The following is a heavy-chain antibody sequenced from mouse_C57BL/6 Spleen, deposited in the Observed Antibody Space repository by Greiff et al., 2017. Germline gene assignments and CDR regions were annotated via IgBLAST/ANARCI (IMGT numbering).Heavy chain of an antibody. J-gene: IGHJ1*03. CDR2: IDPSDSYT. Sequence: VQLQQSGAELVMPGASVKLSCKASGYTFTSYWMHWVKQRPGQGLEWIGEIDPSDSYTNYNQKFKGKSTLTVDKSSSTAYMQLSSLTSEDSAVXYCARWFITTLQGYFDVWGTGTTVTVSS. V-gene: IGHV1-69*01. D-gene: IGHD1-1*01. CDR1: GYTFTSYW. CDR3: ARWFITTLQGYFDV.